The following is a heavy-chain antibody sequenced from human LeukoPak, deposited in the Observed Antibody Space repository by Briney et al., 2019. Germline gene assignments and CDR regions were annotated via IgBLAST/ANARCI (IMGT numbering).Heavy chain of an antibody. D-gene: IGHD3-10*01. CDR1: GGSFRGYY. V-gene: IGHV4-34*01. Sequence: SETLSLTCAVYGGSFRGYYWSWIRQPPGKGLEWIGEINHSGSTNYNPSLKSRVTISVDTSKNQFSLKLRSVTAADTAVYYCARLWFGELVTDSWGQGTLATVSS. CDR2: INHSGST. J-gene: IGHJ4*02. CDR3: ARLWFGELVTDS.